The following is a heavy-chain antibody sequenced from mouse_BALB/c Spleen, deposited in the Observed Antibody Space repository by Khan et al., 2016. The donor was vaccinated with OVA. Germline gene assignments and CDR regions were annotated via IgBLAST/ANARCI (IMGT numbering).Heavy chain of an antibody. V-gene: IGHV3-2*02. CDR3: ARVYGGDFDY. Sequence: EVELVESGPGLVKPSQSLSLTCTVTGYSITTDYAWNWIRQFPGNKLEWMGYISYSGNTKYKPSLKSQISITRDTSKNQFFLQLKSVTTEDTARYYCARVYGGDFDYWGQGTTLTVSS. J-gene: IGHJ2*01. D-gene: IGHD1-1*01. CDR2: ISYSGNT. CDR1: GYSITTDYA.